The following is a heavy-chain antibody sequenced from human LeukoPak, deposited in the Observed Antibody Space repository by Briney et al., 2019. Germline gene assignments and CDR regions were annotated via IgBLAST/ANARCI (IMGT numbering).Heavy chain of an antibody. D-gene: IGHD6-13*01. J-gene: IGHJ4*02. V-gene: IGHV1-24*01. CDR2: FDPEDGEA. Sequence: ASVKVSCKVSGYTLTELSMHWVRQAPGKGLEWMGGFDPEDGEAIYAQKFQGRVTMTEDTSTDTAYMELSSLRSEDTAVYYCAIPGGSSRDFDYWGQGTLVTVSS. CDR1: GYTLTELS. CDR3: AIPGGSSRDFDY.